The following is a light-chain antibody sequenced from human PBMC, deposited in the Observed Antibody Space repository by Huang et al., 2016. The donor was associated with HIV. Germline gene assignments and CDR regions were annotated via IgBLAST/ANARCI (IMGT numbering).Light chain of an antibody. V-gene: IGKV3D-15*01. CDR3: QQYDNWRPGLT. CDR2: DTS. CDR1: QNVRSN. J-gene: IGKJ4*01. Sequence: ELVMTQSPATLSVSPGGGATLSCRASQNVRSNLAWYQQTPGQAPRLLLYDTSTRASGVPARFSGSGSGTEFTLTISGLQSEEFAVYYCQQYDNWRPGLTFGGGTKVEI.